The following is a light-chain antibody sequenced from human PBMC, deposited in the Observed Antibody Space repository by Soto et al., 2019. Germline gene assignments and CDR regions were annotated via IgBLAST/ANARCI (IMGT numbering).Light chain of an antibody. CDR2: GAS. Sequence: EIVLTQSPGTLSLSPGERATLSCRASQSVRNNYLAWYQQKPGQAPRLLIFGASARATGIPDRFSGGGSGTDFTLTISRLEPEDFAVYYCHQYNTWPLTFGGGTKVDIK. J-gene: IGKJ4*01. V-gene: IGKV3-20*01. CDR3: HQYNTWPLT. CDR1: QSVRNNY.